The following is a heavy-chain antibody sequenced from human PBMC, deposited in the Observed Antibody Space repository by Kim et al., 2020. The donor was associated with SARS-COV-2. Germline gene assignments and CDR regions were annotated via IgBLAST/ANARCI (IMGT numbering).Heavy chain of an antibody. CDR2: VYHTGSA. Sequence: SETLSLTCAVSGASMSGYWSWIRQPPGKSPEWIAYVYHTGSASYNPSLKSRATMSIDTSTKHISLKLTSLTAADTAKYYCARLDYGDYDEAFDLWGPGT. CDR1: GASMSGY. V-gene: IGHV4-59*08. J-gene: IGHJ3*01. D-gene: IGHD4-17*01. CDR3: ARLDYGDYDEAFDL.